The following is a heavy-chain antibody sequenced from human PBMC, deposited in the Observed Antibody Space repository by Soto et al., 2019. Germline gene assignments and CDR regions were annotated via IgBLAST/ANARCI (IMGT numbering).Heavy chain of an antibody. CDR2: INAGNGNT. CDR1: GYTFTSYA. Sequence: ASVKVSCKASGYTFTSYAMHWVRQAPGQRLEWMGWINAGNGNTKYSQKFQGRVTITRDTSASTAYMELSSLRSEDTAVYYCARSIVVVAAAXKDFWFDPWGQGTMGTVSS. D-gene: IGHD2-2*01. V-gene: IGHV1-3*01. CDR3: ARSIVVVAAAXKDFWFDP. J-gene: IGHJ5*02.